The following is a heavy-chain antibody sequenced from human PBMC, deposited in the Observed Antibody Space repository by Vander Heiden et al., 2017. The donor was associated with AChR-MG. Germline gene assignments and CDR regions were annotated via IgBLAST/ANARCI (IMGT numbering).Heavy chain of an antibody. CDR3: AKDNGAGIQLWPIGYYFDY. CDR1: GFTFSSYG. D-gene: IGHD5-18*01. CDR2: IRYDGSNK. J-gene: IGHJ4*02. V-gene: IGHV3-30*02. Sequence: QVQLVESGGGVVQPGGSLRLSCAASGFTFSSYGMHWVRQAPGKGLEWVAFIRYDGSNKYYADSVKGRFTISRDNSKNTLYLQMNSLRAEDTAVYYCAKDNGAGIQLWPIGYYFDYWGQGTLVTVSS.